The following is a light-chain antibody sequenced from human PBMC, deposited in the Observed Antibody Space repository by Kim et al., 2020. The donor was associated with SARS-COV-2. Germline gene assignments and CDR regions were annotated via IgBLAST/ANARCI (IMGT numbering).Light chain of an antibody. J-gene: IGKJ2*01. CDR3: QHYYSYPYT. CDR2: AAS. V-gene: IGKV1-8*01. CDR1: QGISSY. Sequence: ASTGDRVTITCRARQGISSYLAWYQQKPGKAPKLLIYAASTLQSGVPSRFSGSGSGTDFTLTISCLQSEDFATYYCQHYYSYPYTFGQGTKLEI.